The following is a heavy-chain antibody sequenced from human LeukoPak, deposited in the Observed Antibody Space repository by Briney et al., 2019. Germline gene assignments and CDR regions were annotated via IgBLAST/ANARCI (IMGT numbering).Heavy chain of an antibody. Sequence: PSETLPPTCTVSGGSISSYYWSWIRQPAGKGLEWIERIYTSGSTNYNPSLKSRVTMSVDTSKNQFSLKLSSVTAADTAVYYCARVKQGYSYGLSYYYYYMDVWGKGTTVTISS. CDR2: IYTSGST. CDR1: GGSISSYY. D-gene: IGHD5-18*01. V-gene: IGHV4-4*07. CDR3: ARVKQGYSYGLSYYYYYMDV. J-gene: IGHJ6*03.